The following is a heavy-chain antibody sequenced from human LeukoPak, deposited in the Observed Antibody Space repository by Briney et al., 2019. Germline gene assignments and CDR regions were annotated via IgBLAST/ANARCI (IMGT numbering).Heavy chain of an antibody. CDR1: GYSFISYW. CDR2: IYPAGSDT. D-gene: IGHD6-19*01. CDR3: TRFWGYSSGWSHSDY. V-gene: IGHV5-51*01. Sequence: LGESLKISCKASGYSFISYWIGWVRQMPGKGLEWMGIIYPAGSDTRYSPSFQGQVTISADKSINTAYLQWSSLKASDTAMYYCTRFWGYSSGWSHSDYWGQGTLVTVSS. J-gene: IGHJ4*02.